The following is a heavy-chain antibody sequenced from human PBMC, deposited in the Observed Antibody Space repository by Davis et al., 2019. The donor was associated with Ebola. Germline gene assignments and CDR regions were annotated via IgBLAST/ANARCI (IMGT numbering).Heavy chain of an antibody. CDR1: GGSISSYY. D-gene: IGHD3-3*01. J-gene: IGHJ4*02. V-gene: IGHV4-59*08. CDR3: ARGDFWSGCFDY. Sequence: GSLRLSCTVSGGSISSYYWSWIRQPPGKGLEWIGYIYYSGSTNYNPSLKSRVTISVDTSKNQFSLKLSSVTAADTAVYYCARGDFWSGCFDYWGQGTLVTVSS. CDR2: IYYSGST.